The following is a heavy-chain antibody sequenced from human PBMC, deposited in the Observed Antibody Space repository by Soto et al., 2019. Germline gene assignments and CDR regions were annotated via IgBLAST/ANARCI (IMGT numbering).Heavy chain of an antibody. Sequence: VGSLRLCCAASGFTFSSYGMHWVRQAPGKGLEWVAVISYDGSKKYYADSVKGRFTISRDNPKSTLYLQMSSLRAEDTAVYSCAKAEIGYCSSTSCPATSDVWGQGTTVTVSS. V-gene: IGHV3-30*18. D-gene: IGHD2-2*01. CDR2: ISYDGSKK. CDR3: AKAEIGYCSSTSCPATSDV. J-gene: IGHJ6*02. CDR1: GFTFSSYG.